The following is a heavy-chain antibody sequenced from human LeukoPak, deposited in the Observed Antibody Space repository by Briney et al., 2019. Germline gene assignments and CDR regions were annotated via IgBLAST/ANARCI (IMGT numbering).Heavy chain of an antibody. CDR3: ARDSAPGDTYGLLGIDS. V-gene: IGHV1-2*02. D-gene: IGHD5-18*01. Sequence: ASVKVSCKASGYTFTGYYMHWVRQAPGQGLEWMGWINPNSGGTNYAQKFQGRVTMTRDTSISTAYMELSRLRSDDTAVYYCARDSAPGDTYGLLGIDSWGQGTLATVSS. J-gene: IGHJ4*02. CDR2: INPNSGGT. CDR1: GYTFTGYY.